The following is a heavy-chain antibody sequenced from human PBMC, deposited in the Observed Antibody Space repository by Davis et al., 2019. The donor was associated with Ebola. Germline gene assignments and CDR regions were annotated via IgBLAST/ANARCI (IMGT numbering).Heavy chain of an antibody. Sequence: PGGSLRLSCAASGFTFSSYAMHWVRQAPGKGLEWVAVISYDGSNKYYADSVKGRFTISRDNAKNSLYLQMNSLRAEDTAVYYCARYGSGRTVGMDVWGQGTTVTVSS. CDR3: ARYGSGRTVGMDV. CDR1: GFTFSSYA. V-gene: IGHV3-30-3*01. J-gene: IGHJ6*02. D-gene: IGHD3-10*01. CDR2: ISYDGSNK.